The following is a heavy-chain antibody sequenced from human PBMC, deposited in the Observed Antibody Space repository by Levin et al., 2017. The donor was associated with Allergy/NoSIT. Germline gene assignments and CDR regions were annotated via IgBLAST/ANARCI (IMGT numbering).Heavy chain of an antibody. D-gene: IGHD1-7*01. V-gene: IGHV4-34*01. CDR2: INHSGST. CDR3: ARGEGITGTTRRSRWFDP. CDR1: GGSFSGYY. Sequence: GSLRLSCAVYGGSFSGYYWSWIRQPPGKGLEWIGEINHSGSTNYNPSLKSRVTISVDTSKNQFSLKLSSVTAADTAVYYWARGEGITGTTRRSRWFDPWGQGTLVTVSS. J-gene: IGHJ5*02.